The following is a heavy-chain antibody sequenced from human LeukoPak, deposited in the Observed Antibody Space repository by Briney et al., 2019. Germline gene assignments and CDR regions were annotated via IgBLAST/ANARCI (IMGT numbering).Heavy chain of an antibody. Sequence: GGSLRLSCADSGFTFDDYAMHWVRQAPGKGLEWVSGISWNSGSIGYADSVKGRFTISRDNAKNSLYLQMNSLRAEDTALYYCTKDMESGYSGYYYRMDVWGQGTTVTVSS. CDR3: TKDMESGYSGYYYRMDV. D-gene: IGHD5-12*01. J-gene: IGHJ6*02. V-gene: IGHV3-9*01. CDR1: GFTFDDYA. CDR2: ISWNSGSI.